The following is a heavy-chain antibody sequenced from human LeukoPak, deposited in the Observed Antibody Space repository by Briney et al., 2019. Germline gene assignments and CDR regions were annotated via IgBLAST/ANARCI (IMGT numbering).Heavy chain of an antibody. CDR1: GGSISSSSYS. D-gene: IGHD3-22*01. CDR3: ARVQPTYYYYDSSGYFLDY. J-gene: IGHJ4*02. CDR2: IYYSGST. Sequence: SETLSLTCTVSGGSISSSSYSWGWIRQPPGKGLEWIGSIYYSGSTYYNPSLKSRVTISVDTSKNQFSLKLSSVTAADTAVYYCARVQPTYYYYDSSGYFLDYWAREPWSPSPQ. V-gene: IGHV4-39*01.